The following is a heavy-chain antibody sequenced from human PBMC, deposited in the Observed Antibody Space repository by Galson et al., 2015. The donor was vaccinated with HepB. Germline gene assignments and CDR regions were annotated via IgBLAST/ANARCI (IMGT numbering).Heavy chain of an antibody. D-gene: IGHD1-26*01. CDR3: ARDSGAGGSYPGGGFDP. Sequence: SVKVSCKASGYTFTSYGISWVRQAPGQGLEWMGWISAYNGNTNYAQKLQGRVTTTTDTSTSTAYMELRSLRSDDTAVYYCARDSGAGGSYPGGGFDPWGQGTLVTVSS. V-gene: IGHV1-18*04. J-gene: IGHJ5*02. CDR2: ISAYNGNT. CDR1: GYTFTSYG.